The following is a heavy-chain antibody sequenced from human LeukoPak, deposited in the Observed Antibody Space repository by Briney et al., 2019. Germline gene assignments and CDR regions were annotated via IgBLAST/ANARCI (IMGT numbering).Heavy chain of an antibody. CDR1: GLSFSSYS. J-gene: IGHJ4*02. CDR3: VKEREAGDQYSSGD. D-gene: IGHD6-19*01. V-gene: IGHV3-48*02. CDR2: ISSSSTTI. Sequence: GGSLRLSCAASGLSFSSYSMNWVRQAPGKGLEWVSYISSSSTTIYYTDSVRGRFTISRDNAKNSLYLQMNSLRDEDTAVYYCVKEREAGDQYSSGDWGQGTLVIVSS.